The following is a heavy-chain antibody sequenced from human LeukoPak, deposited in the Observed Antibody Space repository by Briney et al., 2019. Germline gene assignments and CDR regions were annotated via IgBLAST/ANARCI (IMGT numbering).Heavy chain of an antibody. J-gene: IGHJ4*02. Sequence: GESLKISCKGSGYSFSSYWIAWVRQMPGKGLEWMCVIYPRDSRTTYSQSFQDQVTISADKSISPAYLQWTSLKASDTAMYYCARHLSDITSSPNYWGPGTLVTVSS. D-gene: IGHD2-2*01. CDR1: GYSFSSYW. CDR2: IYPRDSRT. V-gene: IGHV5-51*01. CDR3: ARHLSDITSSPNY.